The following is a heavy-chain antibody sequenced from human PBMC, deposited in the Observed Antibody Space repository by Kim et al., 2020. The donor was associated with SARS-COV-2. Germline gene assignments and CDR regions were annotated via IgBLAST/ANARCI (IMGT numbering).Heavy chain of an antibody. V-gene: IGHV3-30*18. CDR1: GFTFSSYG. CDR2: ISYDGSNK. D-gene: IGHD6-19*01. CDR3: AKDQVAGTGWDYYGMDV. Sequence: GGSLRLSCAASGFTFSSYGMHWVRQAPGKGLEWVAVISYDGSNKYYADSVKGRFTISRDNSKNTLYLQMNSLRAEDTAVYYCAKDQVAGTGWDYYGMDVWGQGTTVTVSS. J-gene: IGHJ6*02.